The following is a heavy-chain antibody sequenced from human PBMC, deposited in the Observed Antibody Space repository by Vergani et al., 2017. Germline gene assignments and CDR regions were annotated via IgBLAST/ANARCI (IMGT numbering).Heavy chain of an antibody. D-gene: IGHD1-26*01. J-gene: IGHJ5*02. CDR3: AREKELYWFDP. CDR1: DGSISSYY. CDR2: IYYSGST. V-gene: IGHV4-59*01. Sequence: QVQLQESGPGLVKPSETLSLTCTVSDGSISSYYWSWIRQPPGKGLEWIGYIYYSGSTNYNPSLKSRVTISVDTSKNQFSLKLSSVTAADTAVYYCAREKELYWFDPWGQGTLVTVSS.